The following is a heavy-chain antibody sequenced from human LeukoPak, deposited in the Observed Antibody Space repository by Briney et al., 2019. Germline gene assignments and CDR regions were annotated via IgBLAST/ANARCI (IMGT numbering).Heavy chain of an antibody. D-gene: IGHD6-13*01. CDR2: INSNIRTI. CDR1: GFTFSDDA. Sequence: GGSLRLSCAASGFTFSDDAMNSVRQGPGEGLEWFSFINSNIRTIYYADSVKGRFTISRDNAKNSLYLQMDSLRAEDTGLYYCARDTWYSNSWLHAFDIWGRGTMVTVSS. CDR3: ARDTWYSNSWLHAFDI. J-gene: IGHJ3*02. V-gene: IGHV3-48*01.